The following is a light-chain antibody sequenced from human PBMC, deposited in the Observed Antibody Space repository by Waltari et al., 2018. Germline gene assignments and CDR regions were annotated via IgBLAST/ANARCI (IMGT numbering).Light chain of an antibody. CDR3: QQYYSTPYT. Sequence: ENVLTQSPATLSLSPGEAATLSCRASQNVGNSLAWYQHKPGQAPRLLIYDAANRASGIPARFSGSGSGTDFTLTISSLEPDDFAVYYCQQYYSTPYTFGQGTKVEIK. CDR1: QNVGNS. V-gene: IGKV3-11*01. CDR2: DAA. J-gene: IGKJ2*01.